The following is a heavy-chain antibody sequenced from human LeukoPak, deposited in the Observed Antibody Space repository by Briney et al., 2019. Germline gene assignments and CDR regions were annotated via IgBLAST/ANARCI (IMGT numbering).Heavy chain of an antibody. CDR2: IYYSGST. D-gene: IGHD5-24*01. CDR3: AKGAMATTDDAFDI. CDR1: GGSISSGNYY. V-gene: IGHV4-61*01. J-gene: IGHJ3*02. Sequence: SETLSLTCTVSGGSISSGNYYWSWIRQPPGKGLEWIGYIYYSGSTNYNPSLKSRVTISVDTSKNQFSLKLSSVTAADTAVYYCAKGAMATTDDAFDIWGQGTMVTVSS.